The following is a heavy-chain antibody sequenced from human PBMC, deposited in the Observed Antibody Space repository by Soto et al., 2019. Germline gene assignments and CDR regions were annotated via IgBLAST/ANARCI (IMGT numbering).Heavy chain of an antibody. CDR3: ARARGGNCMDA. J-gene: IGHJ6*02. Sequence: QVHLQESGPGLVKPSQTLSLTCTVSGGSISICDYYWSWICQPPGKGLEWIGYIYYSGSTYYNPSLKSRVTISVDTSNNHFSMMLISVTAADTAVYYFARARGGNCMDAWGQGTTFTVSS. V-gene: IGHV4-30-4*01. CDR1: GGSISICDYY. D-gene: IGHD1-26*01. CDR2: IYYSGST.